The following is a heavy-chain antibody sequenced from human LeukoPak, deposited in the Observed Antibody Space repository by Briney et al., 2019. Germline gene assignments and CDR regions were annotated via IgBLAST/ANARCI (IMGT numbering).Heavy chain of an antibody. V-gene: IGHV1-8*01. CDR1: GYTFTSYD. J-gene: IGHJ4*02. Sequence: ASVTVSCKASGYTFTSYDINWVRQATGQGLEWMGWMNPNSGNTGYAQKFQGRVTMTRNTSMSTAYMELSSLRSEDTAVYYCARARRRWLQLVDYWGQGTLVTVSS. CDR2: MNPNSGNT. CDR3: ARARRRWLQLVDY. D-gene: IGHD5-24*01.